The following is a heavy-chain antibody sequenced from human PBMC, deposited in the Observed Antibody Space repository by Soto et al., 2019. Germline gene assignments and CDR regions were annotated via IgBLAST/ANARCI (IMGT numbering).Heavy chain of an antibody. D-gene: IGHD3-22*01. J-gene: IGHJ4*02. CDR1: GFTFSSYA. Sequence: PGRALRLSCAASGFTFSSYAMHWVRQAPGKGLEWVAVISYDGSNKYYADSVKGRFTISRDNSKNTLYLQMNSLRAEDTAVYYCAKDRPNYYDSSGYYYVFVYWGQGTLVTVSS. CDR3: AKDRPNYYDSSGYYYVFVY. CDR2: ISYDGSNK. V-gene: IGHV3-30-3*01.